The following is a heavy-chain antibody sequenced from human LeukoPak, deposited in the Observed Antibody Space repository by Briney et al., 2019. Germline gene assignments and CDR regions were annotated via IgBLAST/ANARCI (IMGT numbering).Heavy chain of an antibody. CDR2: ISAYNGNT. D-gene: IGHD3-10*01. CDR3: ARRSHFKTVRGDDAFDI. CDR1: GYTFTGYY. Sequence: GASVKVSCKASGYTFTGYYMHWVRQAPGQGLEWMGWISAYNGNTSNAQKLQGRVTMTTDTSTSTASMELRSLRSDDTAVYYCARRSHFKTVRGDDAFDIWGQGTMVTVSS. V-gene: IGHV1-18*04. J-gene: IGHJ3*02.